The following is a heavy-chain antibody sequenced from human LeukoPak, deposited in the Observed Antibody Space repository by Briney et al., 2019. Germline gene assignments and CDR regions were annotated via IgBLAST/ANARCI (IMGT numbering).Heavy chain of an antibody. CDR2: INQDGSEK. V-gene: IGHV3-7*04. CDR3: ARVYCSGGSCYSTFDY. Sequence: GGSLRLSCAASGFSFSNNWMSWVRQAPGKGLEWVANINQDGSEKYYVDSAKGQFTISRDNAKNSLYLQMNSLRAADTALYYCARVYCSGGSCYSTFDYWGQGTLVTVSS. J-gene: IGHJ4*02. D-gene: IGHD2-15*01. CDR1: GFSFSNNW.